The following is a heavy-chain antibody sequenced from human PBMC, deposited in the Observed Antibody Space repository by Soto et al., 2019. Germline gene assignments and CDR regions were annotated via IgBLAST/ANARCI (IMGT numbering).Heavy chain of an antibody. D-gene: IGHD4-17*01. CDR3: ARHGSGYGGNFCVDFDY. Sequence: PGESLKIWCKCSRYSFTSYLIGWVRQMPGRGLEXMGIIYPGYSAPRYSPSLQGTATISADKSISTAYLHWSSLKASETAMYYCARHGSGYGGNFCVDFDYWGQGALVTVSS. CDR2: IYPGYSAP. J-gene: IGHJ4*02. V-gene: IGHV5-51*01. CDR1: RYSFTSYL.